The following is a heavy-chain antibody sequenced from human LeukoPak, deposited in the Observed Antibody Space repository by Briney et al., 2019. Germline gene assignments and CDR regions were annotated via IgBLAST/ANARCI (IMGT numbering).Heavy chain of an antibody. CDR3: ARAPATNEWRCMDY. J-gene: IGHJ4*02. D-gene: IGHD2-8*02. CDR1: EFTFSNYW. V-gene: IGHV3-7*01. Sequence: GSLRLSCAASEFTFSNYWMGWVRQAPGKGLEWVANIKQDGSEKRYVDPVKGRFTISRDNAKNSLYPQMNSLRAEDTAVYYCARAPATNEWRCMDYWGQGTLVTVSS. CDR2: IKQDGSEK.